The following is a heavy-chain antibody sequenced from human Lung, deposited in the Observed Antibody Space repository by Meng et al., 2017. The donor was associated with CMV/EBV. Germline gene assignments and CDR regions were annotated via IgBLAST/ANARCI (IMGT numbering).Heavy chain of an antibody. CDR3: TDTGPLTPN. D-gene: IGHD1-14*01. V-gene: IGHV3-15*01. CDR1: GFPFNKAW. J-gene: IGHJ4*02. Sequence: GGSLRLXCATSGFPFNKAWMNWVRQAPGKGLEWVGRIKTRVSGGTADYAASVKGRFTISRDDSKKILFLQMNSLKSEGTAVYYCTDTGPLTPNWGQGTLVTVSS. CDR2: IKTRVSGGTA.